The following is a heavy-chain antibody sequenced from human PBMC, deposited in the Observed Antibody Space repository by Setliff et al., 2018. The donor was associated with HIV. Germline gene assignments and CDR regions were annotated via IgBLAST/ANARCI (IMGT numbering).Heavy chain of an antibody. CDR3: ARVNYYDSSGLEIAFDI. J-gene: IGHJ3*02. CDR2: ISSDSRHI. V-gene: IGHV3-21*01. D-gene: IGHD3-22*01. CDR1: GFTFSSYN. Sequence: KPGGSLRLSCAASGFTFSSYNMNWVRQPPGKGLEWVSFISSDSRHIYYADSVKGRFTISRDDAKNSLYLQMNSLRAEDTAVYYCARVNYYDSSGLEIAFDIWDQGTMVTVSS.